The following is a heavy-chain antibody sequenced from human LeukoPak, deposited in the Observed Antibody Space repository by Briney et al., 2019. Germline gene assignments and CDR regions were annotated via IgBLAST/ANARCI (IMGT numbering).Heavy chain of an antibody. CDR3: ARVKYSRRRILKYYYYGMDV. V-gene: IGHV1-3*01. Sequence: ASVKVSCKASGYTFTSYAMHWVRQAPGQRLEWMGWINAGNGNTKYSQKFQGRVTITRDTSASTAYMELSSLRSEDTAVYYCARVKYSRRRILKYYYYGMDVWGQGTTVTVSS. J-gene: IGHJ6*02. CDR1: GYTFTSYA. CDR2: INAGNGNT. D-gene: IGHD4-11*01.